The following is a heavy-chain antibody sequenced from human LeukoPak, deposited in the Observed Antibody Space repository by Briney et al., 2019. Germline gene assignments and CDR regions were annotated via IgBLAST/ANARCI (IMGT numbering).Heavy chain of an antibody. J-gene: IGHJ4*02. Sequence: SGPVLVKPTETLTLTCTVSGFSLSNARMGVSWVRQPPGKALEWLAHIFSNDEKSYSTSLKSRLTISKDTSKSQVVLTMTNMDPVDTATYYCARSVYYYGSGSYYIVGFDYWGQGTLVTVSS. CDR2: IFSNDEK. CDR1: GFSLSNARMG. D-gene: IGHD3-10*01. V-gene: IGHV2-26*01. CDR3: ARSVYYYGSGSYYIVGFDY.